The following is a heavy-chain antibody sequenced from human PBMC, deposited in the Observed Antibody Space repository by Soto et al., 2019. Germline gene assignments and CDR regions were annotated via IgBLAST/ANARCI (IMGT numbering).Heavy chain of an antibody. CDR1: GGSISSSNW. V-gene: IGHV4-4*02. CDR3: ARLEVAYDILTGCYIYYYGMDV. D-gene: IGHD3-9*01. Sequence: SETLSLTCAVSGGSISSSNWWSGVRQPPGKGLEWIGEIYHSGSTNYNPSLKSRVTISVDKSKNQFSLKLSSVTAADTAVYYCARLEVAYDILTGCYIYYYGMDVWGQGTTVTVSS. J-gene: IGHJ6*02. CDR2: IYHSGST.